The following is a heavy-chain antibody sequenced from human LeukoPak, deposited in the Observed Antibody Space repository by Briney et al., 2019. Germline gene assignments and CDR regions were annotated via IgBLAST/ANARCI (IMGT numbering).Heavy chain of an antibody. V-gene: IGHV4-34*01. CDR1: GGSFSGYY. Sequence: SETLSLTCAVYGGSFSGYYWSWIRQPPGKGLEWIGEINHSGSTNYNPSLKSRVTISVDTSKNQFYLKLSSVTAADTAVYYCARGGLYRVGSIGGRSHYYYYMDVWGKGTTVTVSS. J-gene: IGHJ6*03. D-gene: IGHD2-15*01. CDR2: INHSGST. CDR3: ARGGLYRVGSIGGRSHYYYYMDV.